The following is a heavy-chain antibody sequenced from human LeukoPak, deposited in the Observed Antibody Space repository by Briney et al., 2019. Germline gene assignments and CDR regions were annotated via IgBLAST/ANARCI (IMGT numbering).Heavy chain of an antibody. Sequence: SETLCLTCTVSGGSISSSSYYWGWIRQPPGKGLEWIGSIYYSGSTYYNPSLKSRVTISVDTSKNQFSLKLSSVTAADTAVYYCAISAAGTSYLLDYWGQGTLVTVSS. CDR2: IYYSGST. J-gene: IGHJ4*02. CDR3: AISAAGTSYLLDY. V-gene: IGHV4-39*01. CDR1: GGSISSSSYY. D-gene: IGHD6-13*01.